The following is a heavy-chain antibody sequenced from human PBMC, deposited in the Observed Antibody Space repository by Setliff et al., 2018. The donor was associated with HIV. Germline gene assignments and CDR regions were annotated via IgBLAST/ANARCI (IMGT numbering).Heavy chain of an antibody. CDR2: TTNKANNYIR. CDR1: GFTLSDYY. CDR3: AREVLRGGDDAFGL. J-gene: IGHJ3*01. D-gene: IGHD3-10*01. Sequence: GGSLRLSCAASGFTLSDYYIDWVRQAPGKGLEWVGRTTNKANNYIREYAASVQGRFTISGDYAKNSVYLQMNSLRVEDSAVYYCAREVLRGGDDAFGLWGRGTVVTVSS. V-gene: IGHV3-72*01.